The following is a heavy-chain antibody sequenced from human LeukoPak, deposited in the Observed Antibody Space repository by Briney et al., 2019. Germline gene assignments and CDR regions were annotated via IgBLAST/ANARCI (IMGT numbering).Heavy chain of an antibody. D-gene: IGHD7-27*01. V-gene: IGHV3-33*01. CDR2: IWYDGSNK. CDR3: ARENTGAAFDI. J-gene: IGHJ3*02. CDR1: GFSFGSYG. Sequence: GGSLRLSCAASGFSFGSYGMHWVRQAPGKGLEWVAVIWYDGSNKYYADSVKGRFTISRDNSKNTLYVQMNSLRAEDTAVCYCARENTGAAFDIWGQGTMVTVSS.